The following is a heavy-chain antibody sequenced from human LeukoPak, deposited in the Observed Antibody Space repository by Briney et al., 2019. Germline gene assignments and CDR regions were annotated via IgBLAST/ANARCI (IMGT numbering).Heavy chain of an antibody. V-gene: IGHV1-24*01. CDR3: ATLTKDYDYVWGSYRYRVGLPDY. CDR2: FDPEDGET. D-gene: IGHD3-16*02. Sequence: GASVKVSCKVSGYTLTELSMHWVRQAPGKGLEWMGGFDPEDGETIYAQNFQGRVTMTEDTSTDTAYMERSSLRSEDTAVYYCATLTKDYDYVWGSYRYRVGLPDYWGQGTLVTVSS. J-gene: IGHJ4*02. CDR1: GYTLTELS.